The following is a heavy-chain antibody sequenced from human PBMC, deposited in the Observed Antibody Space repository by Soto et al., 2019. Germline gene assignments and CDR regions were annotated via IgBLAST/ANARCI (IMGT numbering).Heavy chain of an antibody. V-gene: IGHV4-59*08. D-gene: IGHD4-17*01. Sequence: SETLSLTCTVSGGSISSYYWSWIRQPPGKGLEWIGYIYYSGSTNYNPSLKSRVTISVDTSKNQFSLKLSSVTAADTAVYYCARYLYGDYGIDYWGQGTLVTVSS. J-gene: IGHJ4*02. CDR2: IYYSGST. CDR1: GGSISSYY. CDR3: ARYLYGDYGIDY.